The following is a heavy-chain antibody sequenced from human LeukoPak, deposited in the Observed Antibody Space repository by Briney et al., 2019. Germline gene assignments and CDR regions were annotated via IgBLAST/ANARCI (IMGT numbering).Heavy chain of an antibody. Sequence: SETLSLTFTVSGGSISSGDYYWSWIRQPPGKGLEWIGYIYYSGSTYYNPSLKSRVTISVDTSKNQFSLKLSSVTAADTAVYYCARGPVPSTYSYGEDNWFDPWGQGTLVTVSS. CDR2: IYYSGST. CDR3: ARGPVPSTYSYGEDNWFDP. V-gene: IGHV4-30-4*01. CDR1: GGSISSGDYY. D-gene: IGHD5-18*01. J-gene: IGHJ5*02.